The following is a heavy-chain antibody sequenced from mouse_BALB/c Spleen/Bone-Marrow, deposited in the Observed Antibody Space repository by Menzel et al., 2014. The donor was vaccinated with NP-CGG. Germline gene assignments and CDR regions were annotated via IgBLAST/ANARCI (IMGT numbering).Heavy chain of an antibody. V-gene: IGHV1-69*02. Sequence: VQLQQSGAELVKPGASVKLSCKASGYTFTSYWMHWVKQRPGQGLEWIGEVDPSDSYTNYNQKFKGKATLTVDKSSSTAYMQLSSLTSEDSAVYYCARNWFAYWGQGTLVTVSA. CDR3: ARNWFAY. CDR2: VDPSDSYT. CDR1: GYTFTSYW. J-gene: IGHJ3*01.